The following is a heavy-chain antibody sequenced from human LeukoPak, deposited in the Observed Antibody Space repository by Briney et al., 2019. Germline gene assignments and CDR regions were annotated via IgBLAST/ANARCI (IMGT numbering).Heavy chain of an antibody. CDR3: STVFDWASSTYFEY. CDR1: GYTLTELS. J-gene: IGHJ4*01. D-gene: IGHD3-9*01. V-gene: IGHV1-24*01. CDR2: FDPEDGET. Sequence: GASEKVSRKVSGYTLTELSMHWVRQAPGKGLEWMGGFDPEDGETIYAQQFQGRVTMTEDTSTNTAYMELSSLRSEDTAVFYCSTVFDWASSTYFEYCGQGTLVTVSS.